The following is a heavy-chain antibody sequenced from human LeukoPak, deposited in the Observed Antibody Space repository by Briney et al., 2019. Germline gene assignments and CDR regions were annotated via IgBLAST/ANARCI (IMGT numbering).Heavy chain of an antibody. Sequence: GRSLRLSCAASGFTFSSYAMHWVRQAPGKGLEWVAVISYDGSNKYYADSVKGRFTISRDNSKHTLYLQMNSLRAEDTAVYYCARGRSSSCYWSYFDYWGQGTLVTVSS. V-gene: IGHV3-30-3*01. CDR1: GFTFSSYA. CDR2: ISYDGSNK. J-gene: IGHJ4*02. CDR3: ARGRSSSCYWSYFDY. D-gene: IGHD6-13*01.